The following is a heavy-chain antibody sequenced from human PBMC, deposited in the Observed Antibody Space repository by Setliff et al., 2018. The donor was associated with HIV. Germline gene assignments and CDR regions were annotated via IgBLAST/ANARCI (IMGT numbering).Heavy chain of an antibody. CDR1: ADSVTSYS. J-gene: IGHJ5*01. D-gene: IGHD1-1*01. CDR3: SRGSAAGTGLPPRDS. Sequence: SETLSLTCSVSADSVTSYSWEWIRQPPGRRLEWIGSVSTTDGATYNPSLQSRVSMSVDPSKKQFSLHLTSVTAAATAVYYCSRGSAAGTGLPPRDSWGQGILVTVSS. CDR2: VSTTDGA. V-gene: IGHV4-4*07.